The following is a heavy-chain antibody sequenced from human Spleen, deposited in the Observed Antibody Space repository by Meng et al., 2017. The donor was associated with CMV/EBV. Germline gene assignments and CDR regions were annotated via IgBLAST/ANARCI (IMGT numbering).Heavy chain of an antibody. J-gene: IGHJ4*02. D-gene: IGHD2-2*01. CDR3: ATGSREYCSSTSCYHVDF. V-gene: IGHV1-24*01. Sequence: ASVKVSCKVSGNTLTDLSIHWVRQAPGKGLEWMGGFDPEEGEIRYAQRFQGRVTKTEDTATETGYMELSSLTSEDSAVYFCATGSREYCSSTSCYHVDFWGLGTLVTVSS. CDR2: FDPEEGEI. CDR1: GNTLTDLS.